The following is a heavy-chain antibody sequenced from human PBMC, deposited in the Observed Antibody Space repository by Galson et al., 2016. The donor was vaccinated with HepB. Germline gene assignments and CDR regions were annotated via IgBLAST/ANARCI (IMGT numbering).Heavy chain of an antibody. CDR1: GFTFSDYF. D-gene: IGHD3-22*01. V-gene: IGHV3-11*06. J-gene: IGHJ4*02. CDR2: VGPTGYT. Sequence: SLRLSCAASGFTFSDYFMSWFRQAPGTGLEWVSYVGPTGYTKYADSVKGRFTISRDNAGNSLYLQMNSLRAEDTAVYYCARDKTYQDSSDFYDKTNDYWGQGTLVTVSS. CDR3: ARDKTYQDSSDFYDKTNDY.